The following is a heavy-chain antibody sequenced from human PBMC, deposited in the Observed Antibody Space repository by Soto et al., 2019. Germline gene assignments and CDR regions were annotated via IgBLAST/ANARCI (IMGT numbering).Heavy chain of an antibody. D-gene: IGHD6-19*01. V-gene: IGHV3-73*01. CDR2: IRSKANSYAT. J-gene: IGHJ4*02. CDR1: VVTFIGSC. Sequence: PGGSLILACAASVVTFIGSCIELVRQASGKGLEWVGLIRSKANSYATAYAASVQGSFTISRDDSKNTAYLQMKSLKTEDTAVYYCNGRTASGYWGQGPLLTVSS. CDR3: NGRTASGY.